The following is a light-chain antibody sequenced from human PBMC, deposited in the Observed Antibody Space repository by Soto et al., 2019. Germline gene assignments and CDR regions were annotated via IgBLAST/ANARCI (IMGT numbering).Light chain of an antibody. Sequence: EIVLTQAPGTLSLSPGERATLSYRASQSVSSSYLAWYQQKPGQAPRLLIYGASSRATGIPDRFSGSGSGTDFTLTISRLEPEDFAVYYCQHYDSSPGLTFGGGTKVEIK. V-gene: IGKV3-20*01. CDR1: QSVSSSY. CDR3: QHYDSSPGLT. J-gene: IGKJ4*01. CDR2: GAS.